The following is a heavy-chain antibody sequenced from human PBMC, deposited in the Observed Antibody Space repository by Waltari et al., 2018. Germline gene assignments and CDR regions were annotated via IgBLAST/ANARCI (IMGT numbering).Heavy chain of an antibody. V-gene: IGHV1-2*06. Sequence: QVQLVQSGAEVKKPGASVKVSCKASGYTFPGYYMNWVRQAPGRGLGWMGRLNPTMGGTNYAQTFQGRFTMTRDTSISTAYMELSRLRSDDTAVYYCARERLQASYYDYYGMDVWGQGTTVTVSS. J-gene: IGHJ6*02. CDR1: GYTFPGYY. CDR2: LNPTMGGT. D-gene: IGHD6-25*01. CDR3: ARERLQASYYDYYGMDV.